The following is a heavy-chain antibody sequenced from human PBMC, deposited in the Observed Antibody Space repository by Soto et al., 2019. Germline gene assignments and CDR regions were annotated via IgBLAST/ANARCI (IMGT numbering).Heavy chain of an antibody. CDR2: IYYSGST. D-gene: IGHD3-3*01. CDR1: GGYISSYY. CDR3: ATHTYYDFWSGLLPNADYYYYYMDV. J-gene: IGHJ6*03. Sequence: SETLSLTCTVSGGYISSYYWSWIRQPPGKGLEWIGYIYYSGSTNYNPSLKSRVTISVDTSKNQFSLKLSSVTAADTAVYYCATHTYYDFWSGLLPNADYYYYYMDVWGKGTTVTVSS. V-gene: IGHV4-59*08.